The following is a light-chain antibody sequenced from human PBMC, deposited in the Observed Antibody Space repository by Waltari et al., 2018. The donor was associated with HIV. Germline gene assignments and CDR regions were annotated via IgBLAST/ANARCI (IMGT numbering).Light chain of an antibody. Sequence: QSALTQPPSASGSPGQSVTLSCTGTNSDIGTYDYVSWYQQPPAKAPKLVISEVTKRPSGVSVRFPGSKSCNTAFLTVSGLQAEDEADYYCSSFANRDGFYVLFGGGTRLTVL. V-gene: IGLV2-8*01. CDR1: NSDIGTYDY. J-gene: IGLJ2*01. CDR2: EVT. CDR3: SSFANRDGFYVL.